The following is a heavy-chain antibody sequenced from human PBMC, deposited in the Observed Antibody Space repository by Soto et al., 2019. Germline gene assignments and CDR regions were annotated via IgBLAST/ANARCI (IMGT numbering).Heavy chain of an antibody. Sequence: QVQLVQSGAAVQKTGSSVKVSCKASGGTFSSSTISWVRQAPGQGLEWMGRIIPILGIANYAQKFQGRVTSTADKSTSTAYMELSSLRSEDTAVYYCANPVTTDGSWGQGTLVTVSS. D-gene: IGHD4-17*01. V-gene: IGHV1-69*02. J-gene: IGHJ4*02. CDR1: GGTFSSST. CDR2: IIPILGIA. CDR3: ANPVTTDGS.